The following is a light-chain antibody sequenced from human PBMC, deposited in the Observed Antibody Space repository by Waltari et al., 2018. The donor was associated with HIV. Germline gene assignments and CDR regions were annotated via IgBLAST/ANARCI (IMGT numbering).Light chain of an antibody. CDR3: ASWDDSLGGRWV. CDR2: RNF. CDR1: RPDIGTIP. J-gene: IGLJ3*02. V-gene: IGLV1-47*01. Sequence: SVLTQSPSPSGTPGQTVTISCSETRPDIGTIPVYWYQQVPGGAPKLLIYRNFQRPSGVPARFSGSKSGTSASLAISGLRSEDEAEYHCASWDDSLGGRWVFGGGTKLTVL.